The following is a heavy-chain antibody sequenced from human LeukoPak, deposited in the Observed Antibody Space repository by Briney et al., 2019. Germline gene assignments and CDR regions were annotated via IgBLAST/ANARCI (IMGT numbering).Heavy chain of an antibody. J-gene: IGHJ6*02. D-gene: IGHD3-22*01. CDR1: GYTFTSYY. CDR2: INPSGGST. CDR3: ARDRAPDSSGYYYGMDV. Sequence: GASVKVSCKASGYTFTSYYMHWVRQAPGQGLEWMGIINPSGGSTSYAQKFQGRVTMTRDTSTSTVYMELSSLRSEDTAVYYCARDRAPDSSGYYYGMDVWGQGTTVTVSS. V-gene: IGHV1-46*01.